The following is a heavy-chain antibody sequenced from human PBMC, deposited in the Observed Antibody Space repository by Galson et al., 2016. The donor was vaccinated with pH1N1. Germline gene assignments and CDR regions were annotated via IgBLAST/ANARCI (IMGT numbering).Heavy chain of an antibody. CDR3: ARELSCYPPCFYYYGMDV. CDR2: INPSGTTI. D-gene: IGHD5-12*01. CDR1: GFTLSSDW. Sequence: SLRLSCAASGFTLSSDWMHWIRQTPGKGLVWVSRINPSGTTINYADSVKGRFTISRDSAKNTLYLQMNSLRAEDTAVYYCARELSCYPPCFYYYGMDVWGQGTTVTVSS. J-gene: IGHJ6*02. V-gene: IGHV3-74*01.